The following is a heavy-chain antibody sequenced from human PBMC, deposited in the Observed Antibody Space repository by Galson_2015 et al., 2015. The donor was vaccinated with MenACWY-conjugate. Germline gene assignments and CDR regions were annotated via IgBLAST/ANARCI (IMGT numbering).Heavy chain of an antibody. Sequence: ETLSLTCNISGASISGSSYYWGWIRQPPGKGLEWIVSAYYRGSTYYKSSLKSRVTISLDASQNQVSLRLGSVTAADTAVYYRVRPSAGYFGSGNHAFDIWGPGTMVTVSS. CDR1: GASISGSSYY. D-gene: IGHD3-10*01. CDR3: VRPSAGYFGSGNHAFDI. J-gene: IGHJ3*02. CDR2: AYYRGST. V-gene: IGHV4-39*01.